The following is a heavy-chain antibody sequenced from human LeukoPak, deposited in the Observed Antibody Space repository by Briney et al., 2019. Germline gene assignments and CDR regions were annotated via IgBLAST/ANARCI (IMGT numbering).Heavy chain of an antibody. J-gene: IGHJ5*02. CDR1: GGSISSSSYY. CDR2: IYYSGST. D-gene: IGHD2-2*01. V-gene: IGHV4-39*01. Sequence: SETLSLTCTVSGGSISSSSYYWGWIRQPPGKGLEWIGSIYYSGSTYYNPSLKSRVTISVDTSKKQFYLKLSSVTAADTAVYNCARQRYCSSTSCSYGDWFDPWGQGTLVTVSS. CDR3: ARQRYCSSTSCSYGDWFDP.